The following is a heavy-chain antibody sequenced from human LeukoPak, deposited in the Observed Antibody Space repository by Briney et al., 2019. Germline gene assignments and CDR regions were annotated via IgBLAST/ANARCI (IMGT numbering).Heavy chain of an antibody. J-gene: IGHJ6*02. V-gene: IGHV1-18*01. CDR3: AREYCSSTSCYKHYYYGMDV. CDR2: ISAYNGNT. D-gene: IGHD2-2*02. CDR1: GYTFTSYG. Sequence: ASVKVSCKASGYTFTSYGISWVRQAPGQGLEWMGWISAYNGNTNYAQKLQGRVTMTTDTSTSTAYMELRSLRSDDTAVYYCAREYCSSTSCYKHYYYGMDVWGQGTTVTVSS.